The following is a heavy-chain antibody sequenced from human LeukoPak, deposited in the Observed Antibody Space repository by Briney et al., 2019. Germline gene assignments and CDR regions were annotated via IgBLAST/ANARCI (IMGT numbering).Heavy chain of an antibody. V-gene: IGHV4-39*07. Sequence: PSETLSLTCTVSGGSISSSSYYWGWIRQPPGKGLEWIGSIYYSGSTYYNPSLKSRVTISVDTSKNQFSLKLSSVTAAVTAVYYCARGAFDIWGQGTMVTVSS. CDR3: ARGAFDI. J-gene: IGHJ3*02. CDR2: IYYSGST. CDR1: GGSISSSSYY.